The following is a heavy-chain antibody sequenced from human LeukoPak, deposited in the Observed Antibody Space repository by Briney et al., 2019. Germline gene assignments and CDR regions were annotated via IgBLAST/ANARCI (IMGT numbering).Heavy chain of an antibody. J-gene: IGHJ6*03. CDR1: GYTFTGYH. V-gene: IGHV1-2*02. CDR2: IKPKNGVT. Sequence: ASLKVSCKTSGYTFTGYHLHWVLQAPGQGVGWMGWIKPKNGVTDSPPKFQGRVTMTRDTSITTAYMEVWGLTSNDTATYYCARQDIILGVVTYFQYYLDVWGKGTTVTVSS. D-gene: IGHD3-3*01. CDR3: ARQDIILGVVTYFQYYLDV.